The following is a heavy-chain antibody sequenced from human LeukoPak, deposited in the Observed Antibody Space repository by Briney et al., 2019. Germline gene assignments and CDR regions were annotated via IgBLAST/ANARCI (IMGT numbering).Heavy chain of an antibody. CDR1: GFTFRTNA. V-gene: IGHV3-30*03. CDR3: WILGTMMG. CDR2: ISYDGSNK. D-gene: IGHD3-22*01. J-gene: IGHJ4*02. Sequence: QAGGSLRLPCAAPGFTFRTNAMHWVRKAQGKGLEWVAVISYDGSNKYYADSVKGRFTISRDNSKNTLYLQMNSLKTEDTAVYYCWILGTMMGGGQGTLVTVSS.